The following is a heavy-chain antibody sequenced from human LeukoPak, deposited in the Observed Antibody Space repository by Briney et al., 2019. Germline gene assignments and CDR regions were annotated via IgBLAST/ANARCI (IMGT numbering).Heavy chain of an antibody. J-gene: IGHJ3*02. CDR1: GFTVSSNY. CDR3: ARDSGYDAFDI. V-gene: IGHV3-66*01. Sequence: GGSLRLSCAASGFTVSSNYMSWVRQAPGKGPEWVSVIYSGGSTYYADSVKGRFTISRDNSKNTLYLQTNSLRAEDTAVYYCARDSGYDAFDIWGQGTMVTVSS. D-gene: IGHD5-12*01. CDR2: IYSGGST.